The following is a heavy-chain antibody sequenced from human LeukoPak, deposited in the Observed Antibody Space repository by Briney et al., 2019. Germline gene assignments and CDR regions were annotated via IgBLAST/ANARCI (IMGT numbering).Heavy chain of an antibody. CDR3: ARDSEYSYGLDGGAFDI. D-gene: IGHD5-18*01. V-gene: IGHV4-59*12. Sequence: SETLSLTCTVSGGSISSYYWSWIRQPPGKGLEWIGYIYYSGSTNYNPSLKSRVTISVDTSKNQFSLKLSSVTAADTAVYYCARDSEYSYGLDGGAFDIWGQGTMVTVSS. CDR2: IYYSGST. CDR1: GGSISSYY. J-gene: IGHJ3*02.